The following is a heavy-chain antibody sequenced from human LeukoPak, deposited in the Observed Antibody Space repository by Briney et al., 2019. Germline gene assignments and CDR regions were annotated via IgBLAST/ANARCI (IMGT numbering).Heavy chain of an antibody. J-gene: IGHJ5*02. CDR1: GFTFSSYW. CDR2: IKQDGSEK. Sequence: RAGGSLRLSCAASGFTFSSYWMSWVRQAPGKGLEWVANIKQDGSEKYYVDSVKGRFTISRDNAKNSLYLQMNSLRAEDTAVYYCARSRGYCSSTSCYGLSYNWFDPWGQGTLVTVSS. CDR3: ARSRGYCSSTSCYGLSYNWFDP. D-gene: IGHD2-2*01. V-gene: IGHV3-7*01.